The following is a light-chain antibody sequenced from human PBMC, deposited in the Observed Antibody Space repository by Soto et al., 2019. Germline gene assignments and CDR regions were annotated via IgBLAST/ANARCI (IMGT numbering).Light chain of an antibody. Sequence: DIVMTQSPDFLAVSLGERATITCKSSQNVLYRSSNKSYLAWYQQRPGQPPRLLLYWASTRESGVPDRFIGGGSETDFTLTISSLQAGDDAFYHCKQYYNTPYTFGQGANLEIK. CDR1: QNVLYRSSNKSY. CDR2: WAS. CDR3: KQYYNTPYT. V-gene: IGKV4-1*01. J-gene: IGKJ2*01.